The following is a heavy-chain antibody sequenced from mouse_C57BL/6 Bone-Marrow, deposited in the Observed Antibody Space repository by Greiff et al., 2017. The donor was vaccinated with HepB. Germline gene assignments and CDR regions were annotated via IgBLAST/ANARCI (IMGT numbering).Heavy chain of an antibody. J-gene: IGHJ3*01. D-gene: IGHD2-3*01. Sequence: QVQLQQSGPGLVQPSQSLSITCTVSGFSLTSYGVHWVRQSPGKGLEWLGVIWSGGSTDYNAAFISRLSISKDNSKSRVFFKMNSLQADDTAIYYCARRNDGYYWIAYWGQGTLVTVSA. V-gene: IGHV2-2*01. CDR3: ARRNDGYYWIAY. CDR2: IWSGGST. CDR1: GFSLTSYG.